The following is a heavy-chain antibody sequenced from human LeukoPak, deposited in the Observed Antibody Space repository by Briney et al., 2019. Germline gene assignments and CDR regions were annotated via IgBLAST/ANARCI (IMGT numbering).Heavy chain of an antibody. Sequence: GASVKVSCKASGHTFTSYDINWVRQATGQGLEWMGWMNPNSGNTGYAQKFQGRVTMTRNTSISTAYMELSSLRSEDTAVYYCARWNYDFWSGYHRPSDYWGQGTLVTVSS. CDR2: MNPNSGNT. CDR3: ARWNYDFWSGYHRPSDY. V-gene: IGHV1-8*02. D-gene: IGHD3-3*01. J-gene: IGHJ4*02. CDR1: GHTFTSYD.